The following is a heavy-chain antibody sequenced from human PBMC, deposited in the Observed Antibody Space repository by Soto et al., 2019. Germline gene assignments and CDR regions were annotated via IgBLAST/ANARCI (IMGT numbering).Heavy chain of an antibody. J-gene: IGHJ6*02. V-gene: IGHV3-30*18. D-gene: IGHD2-8*01. Sequence: QVQLVESGGGVVQPGRSLRLSCAASGFTFSSYGMHWVRQAPGKGLEWVAVISYDGSNKYYADSVKGRFTISRDNSKNTLYLQMNSLRAEDTAVYYCAKDRIVLMVYAEGYYYGMDVWGQGTTVTVSS. CDR1: GFTFSSYG. CDR2: ISYDGSNK. CDR3: AKDRIVLMVYAEGYYYGMDV.